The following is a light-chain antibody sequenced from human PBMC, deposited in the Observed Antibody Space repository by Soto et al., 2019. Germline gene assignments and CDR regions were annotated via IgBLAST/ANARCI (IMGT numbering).Light chain of an antibody. J-gene: IGKJ1*01. CDR2: DAS. CDR1: QSISTW. Sequence: DIQMTQSPSTLSAFVGDRVTVTCRASQSISTWLAWFQLKPGKAPKLLIYDASSLESGVPSRFSGSGSGTEFTLTISSLQPDDYATYYCQQYNTYSWTFGQGTKVDIK. V-gene: IGKV1-5*01. CDR3: QQYNTYSWT.